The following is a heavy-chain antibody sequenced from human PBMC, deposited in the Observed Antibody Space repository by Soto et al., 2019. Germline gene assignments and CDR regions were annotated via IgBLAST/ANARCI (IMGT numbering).Heavy chain of an antibody. V-gene: IGHV4-59*06. J-gene: IGHJ5*02. CDR3: ARGLRITMVRGVSGWFDP. Sequence: SETLSLTCTVSGGSISSYYWSWIRQHPGKGLEWIGYIYYSGSTYYNPSLKSRVTISVDTSKNQFSLKLSSVTAADTAVYYCARGLRITMVRGVSGWFDPWGQGTLVTVSP. D-gene: IGHD3-10*01. CDR2: IYYSGST. CDR1: GGSISSYY.